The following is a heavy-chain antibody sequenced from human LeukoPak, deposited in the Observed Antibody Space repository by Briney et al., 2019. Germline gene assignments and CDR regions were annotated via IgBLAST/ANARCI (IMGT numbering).Heavy chain of an antibody. CDR2: IYYSGST. CDR3: ARWIVAANWFDP. J-gene: IGHJ5*02. V-gene: IGHV4-31*03. D-gene: IGHD5-12*01. Sequence: PSQTLSLTCTVSGGSISSGGYYWSWIRQHPGKGLEWIGYIYYSGSTYYNPSLKSRVTISVDTSKNQFSLKLSSVTAADTAVYYCARWIVAANWFDPWGQGTLVTVSS. CDR1: GGSISSGGYY.